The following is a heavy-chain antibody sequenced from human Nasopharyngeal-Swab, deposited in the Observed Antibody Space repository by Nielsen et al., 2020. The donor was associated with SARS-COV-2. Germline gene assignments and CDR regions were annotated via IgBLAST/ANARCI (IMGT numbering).Heavy chain of an antibody. Sequence: WVRHAPGQGLEWMGIINPSGGSTSYAQKFQGRVTITRDTSATTLYMELSSLRSEDTAVYYCARGSLYSGRYYPDPWGQGTLVTVSS. CDR3: ARGSLYSGRYYPDP. CDR2: INPSGGST. V-gene: IGHV1-46*01. D-gene: IGHD5-12*01. J-gene: IGHJ5*02.